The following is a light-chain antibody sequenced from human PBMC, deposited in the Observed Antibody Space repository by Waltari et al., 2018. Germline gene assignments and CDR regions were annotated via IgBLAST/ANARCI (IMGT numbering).Light chain of an antibody. CDR2: AAS. CDR3: QHSSITPYT. Sequence: DIQMTQSPASLSASVGDRVTITCRSSQSVGHYLNWYQQKPHQAPRLLIYAASTLQSGVPSRFSGSGSETHSTLTISPLQSEDFATYYCQHSSITPYTFGQGTKLEI. CDR1: QSVGHY. V-gene: IGKV1-39*01. J-gene: IGKJ2*01.